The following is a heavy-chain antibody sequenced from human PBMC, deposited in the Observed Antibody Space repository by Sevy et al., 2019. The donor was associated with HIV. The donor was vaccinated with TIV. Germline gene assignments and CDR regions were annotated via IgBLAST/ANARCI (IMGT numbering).Heavy chain of an antibody. CDR2: IYYSGST. J-gene: IGHJ4*02. CDR1: GGSISSSSYY. D-gene: IGHD3-10*01. CDR3: ARHHYYGSRLDY. Sequence: SETLSLTCTVSGGSISSSSYYWGWIRQPPGKGLEWIGSIYYSGSTYYNPSLKSRVTISVDTSKNQFSLKLSSVTAADTAVYYCARHHYYGSRLDYWGQGTLVTVSS. V-gene: IGHV4-39*01.